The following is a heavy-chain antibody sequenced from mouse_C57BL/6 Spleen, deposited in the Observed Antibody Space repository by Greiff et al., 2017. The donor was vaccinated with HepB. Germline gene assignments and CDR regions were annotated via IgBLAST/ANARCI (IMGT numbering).Heavy chain of an antibody. V-gene: IGHV1-15*01. J-gene: IGHJ3*01. CDR3: TRSGGNSEAWFAY. CDR2: IDPETGGT. CDR1: GYTFTDYE. D-gene: IGHD2-1*01. Sequence: QVQLQQSGAELVRPGASVTLSCKASGYTFTDYEMHWVKQTPVHGLEWIGAIDPETGGTAYNQKFKGKAILTADKSSSTAYMELRSLTSEDSAVYYCTRSGGNSEAWFAYWGQGTLVTVSA.